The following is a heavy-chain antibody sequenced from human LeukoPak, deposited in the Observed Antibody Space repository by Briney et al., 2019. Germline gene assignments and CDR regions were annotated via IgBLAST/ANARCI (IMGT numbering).Heavy chain of an antibody. CDR3: ARVYRSRITIFGVVIIPSWFDP. J-gene: IGHJ5*02. D-gene: IGHD3-3*01. Sequence: SETLSLTCTVSGDSISSYYWSWIRQPAGKGLEWIGYIYYSGSTNYNPSLKSRVTISVDTSKNQFSLKLSSVTAADTAVYYCARVYRSRITIFGVVIIPSWFDPWGQGTLVTVSS. V-gene: IGHV4-59*01. CDR1: GDSISSYY. CDR2: IYYSGST.